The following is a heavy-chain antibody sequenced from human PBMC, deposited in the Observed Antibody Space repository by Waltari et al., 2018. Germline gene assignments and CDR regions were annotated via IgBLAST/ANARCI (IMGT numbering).Heavy chain of an antibody. J-gene: IGHJ3*01. Sequence: VQLVETGGGLVQPGGSLRLSCAASGFTFSSYAMQWVRQAPGKGLELISAFNSGGGSTYNADSVKGRLTSSRDNSKNTRSLQMNSLRAEDTAVYYCAKLPDAFDFWGQGLRVTVSS. V-gene: IGHV3-NL1*01. CDR1: GFTFSSYA. CDR3: AKLPDAFDF. CDR2: FNSGGGST.